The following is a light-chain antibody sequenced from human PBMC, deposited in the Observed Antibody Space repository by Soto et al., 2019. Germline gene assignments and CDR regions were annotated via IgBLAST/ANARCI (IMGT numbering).Light chain of an antibody. CDR3: SSYTISSTLA. J-gene: IGLJ2*01. CDR2: EVS. Sequence: QSVLTQPPSVSGAPGQRVSISCTGSTSNIGAPYDVHWYQHLPGTAPKLMIYEVSLRPSGVSNRFSGSKSGNTASLTISGLQAEDEADYYCSSYTISSTLAFGGGTKLTVL. CDR1: TSNIGAPYD. V-gene: IGLV1-40*01.